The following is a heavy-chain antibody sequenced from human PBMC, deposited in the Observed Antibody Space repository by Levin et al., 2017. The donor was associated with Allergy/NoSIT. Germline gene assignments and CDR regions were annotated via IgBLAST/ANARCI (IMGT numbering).Heavy chain of an antibody. D-gene: IGHD3-3*01. J-gene: IGHJ4*02. V-gene: IGHV4-39*01. CDR1: GASVSSSTYY. Sequence: SETLSLTCTVSGASVSSSTYYWGWIRQPPGKGLEWIGSIYYIGTTYIHPSLKSRVTISVDTSKNDFSLKLSSVTAADTAVYYCVRHPSLRFLKEWGQGTLVTVSS. CDR2: IYYIGTT. CDR3: VRHPSLRFLKE.